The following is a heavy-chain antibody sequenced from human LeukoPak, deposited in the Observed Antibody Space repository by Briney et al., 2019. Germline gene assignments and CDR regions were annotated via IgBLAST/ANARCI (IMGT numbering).Heavy chain of an antibody. CDR2: IRYDGSNK. J-gene: IGHJ4*02. V-gene: IGHV3-30*02. Sequence: PGGSLRLSCAASGFTFSSYSMNWVRQAPGKGLEWVAFIRYDGSNKYYADSVKGRFTISRDNSKNTLYLQMNGLRAEDTAVYYCAKDREHAAGNFDYWGQGTLVTVSS. CDR1: GFTFSSYS. D-gene: IGHD6-13*01. CDR3: AKDREHAAGNFDY.